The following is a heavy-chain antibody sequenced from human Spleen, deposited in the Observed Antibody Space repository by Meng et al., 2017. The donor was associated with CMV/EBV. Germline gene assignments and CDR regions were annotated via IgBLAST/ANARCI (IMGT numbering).Heavy chain of an antibody. J-gene: IGHJ4*02. Sequence: GGSLRLSCAASGFTFSDYYMSWIRQAPGKGLEWVSYISSSGTTIYYADSVKGRFTISRDNAKNSRYLQMNSLIAEDTAVYYCARCPYDSSGYMVDHWGQGALVTVSS. CDR1: GFTFSDYY. CDR3: ARCPYDSSGYMVDH. CDR2: ISSSGTTI. V-gene: IGHV3-11*01. D-gene: IGHD3-22*01.